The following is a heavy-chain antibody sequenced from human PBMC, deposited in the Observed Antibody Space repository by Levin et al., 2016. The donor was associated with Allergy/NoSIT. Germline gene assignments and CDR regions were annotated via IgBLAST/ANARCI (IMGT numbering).Heavy chain of an antibody. D-gene: IGHD4-11*01. CDR3: AREGWVPGAFTVTTWFDY. J-gene: IGHJ4*02. Sequence: WVRQAPGQGLEWMGWISAYNGNTNYAQKLQGRVTMTTDTSTSTAYMELRSLRSDDTAVYYCAREGWVPGAFTVTTWFDYWGQGTLVTVSS. CDR2: ISAYNGNT. V-gene: IGHV1-18*01.